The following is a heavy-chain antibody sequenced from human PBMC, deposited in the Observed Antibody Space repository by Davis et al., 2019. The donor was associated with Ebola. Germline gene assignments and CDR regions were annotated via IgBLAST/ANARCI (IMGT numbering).Heavy chain of an antibody. CDR1: GFTFSSYW. J-gene: IGHJ4*02. Sequence: GESLKISCAASGFTFSSYWMRWVRQTPGKGLVWVSRINTDGSFTDYADSVKGRFTISRDNARNTVSLQMNSLRAEDTALYYCARSSYQPDWWGQGTLVTVSS. D-gene: IGHD2-2*01. CDR2: INTDGSFT. CDR3: ARSSYQPDW. V-gene: IGHV3-74*01.